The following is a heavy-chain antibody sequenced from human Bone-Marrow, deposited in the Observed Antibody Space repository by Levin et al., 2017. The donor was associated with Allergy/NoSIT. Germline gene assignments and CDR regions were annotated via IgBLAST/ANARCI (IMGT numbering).Heavy chain of an antibody. CDR2: FNPHSGGT. CDR3: ARDTDFDS. J-gene: IGHJ4*02. V-gene: IGHV1-2*06. Sequence: GESLKISFKTSGYSFSGYYLHWVRQAPGQGLEWMGRFNPHSGGTDHTQKFRGRVTMTGDSSTSTAYMQLSSLTSDDTAVYYCARDTDFDSWGQGTLVTVSS. CDR1: GYSFSGYY.